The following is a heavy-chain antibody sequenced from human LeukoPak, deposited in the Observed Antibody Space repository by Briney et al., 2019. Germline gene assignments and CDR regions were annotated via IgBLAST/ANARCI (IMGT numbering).Heavy chain of an antibody. D-gene: IGHD6-25*01. V-gene: IGHV1-8*01. CDR3: ARAAAGGDDPFDV. J-gene: IGHJ3*01. CDR1: GYTFKNYD. CDR2: MNPNNDNA. Sequence: ASVKVSCKASGYTFKNYDINWVRQAPGQGLEWMAWMNPNNDNAGSAQKFQGRVTMTRDTSINTAYMGLSSLRSDDTGVYYCARAAAGGDDPFDVWGQGSLIIVSS.